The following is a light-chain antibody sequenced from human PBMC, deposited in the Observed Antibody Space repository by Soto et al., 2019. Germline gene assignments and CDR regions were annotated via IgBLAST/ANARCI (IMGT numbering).Light chain of an antibody. V-gene: IGKV3D-15*01. CDR1: QSVSSN. J-gene: IGKJ5*01. Sequence: EIVMTQSPATLSVSPGERATLSFRASQSVSSNLAWYQQKPGQAPRLLLYDASNRATGIPARFSGSGSGTDFTLTISSLEPEDFATYYCQQYESLPLTFGQGTRLEIK. CDR3: QQYESLPLT. CDR2: DAS.